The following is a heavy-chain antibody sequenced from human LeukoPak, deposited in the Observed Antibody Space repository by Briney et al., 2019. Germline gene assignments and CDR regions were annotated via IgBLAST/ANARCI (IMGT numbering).Heavy chain of an antibody. CDR2: INSGGSTL. CDR3: ARIHNLGILAHFDY. J-gene: IGHJ4*02. D-gene: IGHD1-1*01. Sequence: GGSLRLSCAASGFTFSSYEMNWVRQAPGKGLEWVSYINSGGSTLYYADSVKGRFTIPRDNAKNSLYLQMNSLRAEDTAAYYCARIHNLGILAHFDYWGQGTLVTVSS. CDR1: GFTFSSYE. V-gene: IGHV3-48*03.